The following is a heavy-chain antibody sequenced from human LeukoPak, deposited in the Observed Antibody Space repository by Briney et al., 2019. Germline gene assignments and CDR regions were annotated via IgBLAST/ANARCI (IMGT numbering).Heavy chain of an antibody. CDR3: ARGGSGWYFDY. CDR2: IYTVDSDT. V-gene: IGHV5-51*01. J-gene: IGHJ4*01. Sequence: GESLKISCKGSGYSFTNYWIGWVRQMPGKGLEYMGIIYTVDSDTRYSPPFQGQVTMSVDKTINTAYLQWTSLKASDTAMYYCARGGSGWYFDYWGHGSLVTVSS. CDR1: GYSFTNYW. D-gene: IGHD6-19*01.